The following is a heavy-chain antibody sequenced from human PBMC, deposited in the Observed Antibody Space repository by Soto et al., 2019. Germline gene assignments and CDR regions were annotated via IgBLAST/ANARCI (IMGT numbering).Heavy chain of an antibody. CDR3: ARGKAVAAYLPDY. D-gene: IGHD6-19*01. J-gene: IGHJ4*02. Sequence: SVKVSCKASGGTFSSYAISWVRQAPGQGLEWMGGIIPIFGTANYAQKFQGRVTITRDTSASTAYMELSSLRSEDTAVYYCARGKAVAAYLPDYWGQGTLVTVSS. V-gene: IGHV1-69*05. CDR1: GGTFSSYA. CDR2: IIPIFGTA.